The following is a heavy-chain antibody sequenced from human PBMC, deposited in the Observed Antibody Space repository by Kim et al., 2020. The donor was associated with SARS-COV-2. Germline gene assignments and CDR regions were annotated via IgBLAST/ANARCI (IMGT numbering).Heavy chain of an antibody. CDR3: ARFDPYWYFDL. J-gene: IGHJ2*01. CDR2: ISHSGSP. Sequence: SETLSLTCTVSDYSITRGSYWGWIRQPPGKGLEWIGTISHSGSPYYNPSLKSRVTMSVDTSNKQFSLYLPSVTAADTAVFYCARFDPYWYFDLWGRGTLV. D-gene: IGHD3-9*01. CDR1: DYSITRGSY. V-gene: IGHV4-38-2*02.